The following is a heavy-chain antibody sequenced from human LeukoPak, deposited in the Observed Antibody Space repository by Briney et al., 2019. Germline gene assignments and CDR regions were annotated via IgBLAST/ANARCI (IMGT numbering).Heavy chain of an antibody. J-gene: IGHJ5*02. CDR3: ARDRDSSGWYLNWFDP. Sequence: SETLSLTCTVSKRSINTYYWSWVRQSPGKGLEWIGRIHSSGSTNSNPSLKSRLTMSVDTSKNQFSLKLRSVTAADTAVYYCARDRDSSGWYLNWFDPWGQGTLVTVSS. V-gene: IGHV4-4*07. CDR2: IHSSGST. D-gene: IGHD6-19*01. CDR1: KRSINTYY.